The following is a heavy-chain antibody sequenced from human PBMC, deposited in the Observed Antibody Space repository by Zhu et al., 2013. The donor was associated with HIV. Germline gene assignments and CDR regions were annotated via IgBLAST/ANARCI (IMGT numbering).Heavy chain of an antibody. V-gene: IGHV1-46*01. CDR1: GYTFASYY. CDR3: ATDRNYYVSGKDYFDY. J-gene: IGHJ4*02. D-gene: IGHD3-10*01. Sequence: QVRLVQSGAEVKKPGASVKVSCKASGYTFASYYIHWVRQAPGQGLEWMGIINPSGGTTTYAQTFQGRVTMTEDTSKDTAYLELSSLRSEDTAVYYCATDRNYYVSGKDYFDYWGQGTLVTVSS. CDR2: INPSGGTT.